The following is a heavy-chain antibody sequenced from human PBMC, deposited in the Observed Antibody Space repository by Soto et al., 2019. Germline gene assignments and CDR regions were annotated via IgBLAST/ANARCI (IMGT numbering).Heavy chain of an antibody. Sequence: GGSLRLSCAASGFTFSSYAMNWVRQAPGKGLEWVSGISGSGGSTYYADSVKGRFTISRDNSKNTLYLQMSSLRAEDTAVYYCAQPFSSYDYRGQGTLVTVSS. CDR3: AQPFSSYDY. V-gene: IGHV3-23*01. CDR2: ISGSGGST. D-gene: IGHD6-6*01. J-gene: IGHJ4*02. CDR1: GFTFSSYA.